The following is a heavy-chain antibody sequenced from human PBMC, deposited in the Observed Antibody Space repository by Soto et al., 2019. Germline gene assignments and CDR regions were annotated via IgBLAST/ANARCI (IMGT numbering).Heavy chain of an antibody. CDR1: AYTFTSYG. J-gene: IGHJ5*02. CDR3: ARDITIFGVVENWFDP. CDR2: ISAYNGNT. Sequence: ASVKVSCKASAYTFTSYGISWVRQAPGQGLEWMGWISAYNGNTNYAQKLQGRVTMTTDTSTSTAYMELRSLRSDDAAVYYCARDITIFGVVENWFDPWGQGTLVTVSS. D-gene: IGHD3-3*01. V-gene: IGHV1-18*01.